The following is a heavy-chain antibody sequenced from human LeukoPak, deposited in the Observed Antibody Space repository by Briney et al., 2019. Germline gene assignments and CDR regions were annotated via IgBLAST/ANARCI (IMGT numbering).Heavy chain of an antibody. D-gene: IGHD6-19*01. Sequence: ASGRVSCKASGYTFIGDYMHWVRQAPGQGLEGMGWVNPNRGGKNYAEKVHGRGTMTRDTSISTAYMELSRLRSDDTAVYYWARDGLGAVAGGNNWFDPWGQGTLVTVSS. CDR2: VNPNRGGK. CDR1: GYTFIGDY. CDR3: ARDGLGAVAGGNNWFDP. J-gene: IGHJ5*02. V-gene: IGHV1-2*02.